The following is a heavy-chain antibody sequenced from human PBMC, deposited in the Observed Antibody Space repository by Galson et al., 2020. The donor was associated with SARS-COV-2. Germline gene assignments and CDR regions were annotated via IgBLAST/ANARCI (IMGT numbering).Heavy chain of an antibody. D-gene: IGHD3-3*01. V-gene: IGHV1-18*04. CDR3: ARDLKRITIFGVVDY. J-gene: IGHJ4*02. Sequence: ASVKVSCKASGYTFTSYGISWVRQAPGQGLEWMGWISAYNGNTNYVQKLQGRVTMTTDTSTSTAYMELRSLRSDDTAVYYCARDLKRITIFGVVDYWGQGTLVTVSS. CDR2: ISAYNGNT. CDR1: GYTFTSYG.